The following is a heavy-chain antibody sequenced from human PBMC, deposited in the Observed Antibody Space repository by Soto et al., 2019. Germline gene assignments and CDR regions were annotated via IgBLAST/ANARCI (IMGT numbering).Heavy chain of an antibody. CDR3: ATQGA. CDR1: GYTISIGYY. V-gene: IGHV4-38-2*01. J-gene: IGHJ4*02. Sequence: SETLSLTCAVSGYTISIGYYWVWIRQPPGKGLEWIGSIYHSGSTYYNPSLKSRVTISVDTSKNQFSLKLSSVTAADTAVYYCATQGAWGQGTLVTVSS. CDR2: IYHSGST.